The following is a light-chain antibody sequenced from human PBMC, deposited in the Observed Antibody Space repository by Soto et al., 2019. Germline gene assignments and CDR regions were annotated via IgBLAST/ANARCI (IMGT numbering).Light chain of an antibody. V-gene: IGKV3-20*01. CDR2: RAS. CDR3: QQYHTSPFT. CDR1: QDVNTY. Sequence: IVLTQSPGTLSLSPGERATLSCRASQDVNTYLGWYRQKPGQAPRLLISRASSRATGIPDRFSGSGSGTEFTLTISRVEPDDFAVYYCQQYHTSPFTFGPGTTVDIK. J-gene: IGKJ3*01.